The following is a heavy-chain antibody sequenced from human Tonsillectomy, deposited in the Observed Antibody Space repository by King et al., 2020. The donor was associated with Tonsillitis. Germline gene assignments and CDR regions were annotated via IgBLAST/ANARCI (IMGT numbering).Heavy chain of an antibody. V-gene: IGHV4-30-4*01. CDR2: IYYSGST. CDR3: ARGAYDYLWGSYRFLDY. J-gene: IGHJ4*02. Sequence: QLQESGPGLVKPSQTLSLTCTVSGGSISSGDYYWSWIRQPPGKGLEWIGYIYYSGSTYYNPSLKSRVTISGDTSKNQFSLKLSSVTAADTAVYYCARGAYDYLWGSYRFLDYWGQGTLVTVSS. D-gene: IGHD3-16*02. CDR1: GGSISSGDYY.